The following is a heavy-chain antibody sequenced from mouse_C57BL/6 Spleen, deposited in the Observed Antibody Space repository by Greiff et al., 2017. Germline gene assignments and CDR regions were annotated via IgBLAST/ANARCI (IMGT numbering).Heavy chain of an antibody. Sequence: VKLMESGAELVRPGASVTLSCKASGYTFTDYDMHWVKQTPVHGLEWIGAIDPETGGTAYNQKFKGKATLTVDTSSSTAYMELHSLTSEDSAVYFCARERGNYDYGGQGTTLTVSS. D-gene: IGHD2-1*01. CDR2: IDPETGGT. J-gene: IGHJ2*01. CDR1: GYTFTDYD. CDR3: ARERGNYDY. V-gene: IGHV1-15*01.